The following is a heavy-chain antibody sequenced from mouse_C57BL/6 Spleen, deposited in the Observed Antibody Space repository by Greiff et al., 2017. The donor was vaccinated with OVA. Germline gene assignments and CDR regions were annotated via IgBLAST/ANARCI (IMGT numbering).Heavy chain of an antibody. D-gene: IGHD2-4*01. V-gene: IGHV5-17*01. J-gene: IGHJ4*01. CDR2: ISSGSSTI. Sequence: DVHLVESGGGLVKPGGSLKLSCAASGFTFSDYGMHWVRQAPEKGLEWVAYISSGSSTIYYADTVKGRFTISRDNAKNTLFLQMTSLRSEDTAMYYCARGYYDYPMDYWGQGTSVTVSS. CDR3: ARGYYDYPMDY. CDR1: GFTFSDYG.